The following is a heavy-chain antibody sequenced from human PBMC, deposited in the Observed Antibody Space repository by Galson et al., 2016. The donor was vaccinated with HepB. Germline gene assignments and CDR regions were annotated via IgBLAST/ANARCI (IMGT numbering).Heavy chain of an antibody. D-gene: IGHD3-10*01. V-gene: IGHV3-53*01. Sequence: SLRLSCAASGFSVSGKYMSWARQAPGKGLEWVSAIFSGDATYYRDSVKGRFTISRDTSKNTLYPQMNSLRVEDTAVYYCARDSYYGSGILNDWGQGTLVTVSS. CDR3: ARDSYYGSGILND. J-gene: IGHJ4*02. CDR1: GFSVSGKY. CDR2: IFSGDAT.